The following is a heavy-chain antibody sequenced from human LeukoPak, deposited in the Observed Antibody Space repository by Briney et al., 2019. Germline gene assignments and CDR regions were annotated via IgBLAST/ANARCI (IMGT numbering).Heavy chain of an antibody. CDR1: GFTVSSNY. CDR3: ARDRGGYYGSGSYGTDY. D-gene: IGHD3-10*01. V-gene: IGHV3-66*01. J-gene: IGHJ4*02. Sequence: GGSLRLSCAASGFTVSSNYMSWVRQAPGKGLEWVSVIYSGGSTYYADSVKGRFTISRDNSKNTLYLQMNSLRAEGTAVYYCARDRGGYYGSGSYGTDYWGQGTLVTVSS. CDR2: IYSGGST.